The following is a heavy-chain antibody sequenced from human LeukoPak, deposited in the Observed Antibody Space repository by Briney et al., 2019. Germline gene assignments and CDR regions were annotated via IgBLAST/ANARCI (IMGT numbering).Heavy chain of an antibody. CDR3: ARRGRGAHGFDF. CDR1: SYSISSGYY. J-gene: IGHJ4*02. D-gene: IGHD1-26*01. CDR2: IDHTGRT. Sequence: PSETLSLTCDVSSYSISSGYYWGWIRQPPGKGLEWIGSIDHTGRTDYTPSLKSPVTISVATSKNQSSLKLRSVTATDTAVYYCARRGRGAHGFDFWGQGTLVTVSS. V-gene: IGHV4-38-2*01.